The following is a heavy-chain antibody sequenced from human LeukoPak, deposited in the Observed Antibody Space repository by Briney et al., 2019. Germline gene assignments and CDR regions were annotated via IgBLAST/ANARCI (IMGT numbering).Heavy chain of an antibody. V-gene: IGHV3-7*01. CDR1: GFTFSSYW. J-gene: IGHJ6*03. Sequence: GGSLRLSCAASGFTFSSYWMSWVRQAPGKGLEWVANIKQDGSEKYYVDSVKGRFTISRDNAKNSLYLQMNSLRAEDTAVYYCARSRYCSSTSCLGQVYYMDVWGKGTTVTVSS. CDR3: ARSRYCSSTSCLGQVYYMDV. D-gene: IGHD2-2*01. CDR2: IKQDGSEK.